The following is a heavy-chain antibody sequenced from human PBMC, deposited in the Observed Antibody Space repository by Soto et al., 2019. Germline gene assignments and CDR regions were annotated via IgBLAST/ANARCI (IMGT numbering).Heavy chain of an antibody. CDR2: FSNSFSVGNT. V-gene: IGHV3-23*01. J-gene: IGHJ4*02. CDR3: AKVFSPEGGNYFEY. Sequence: PGGALRLSNAAAGSSFRNYAMNGVRQAPGKCLGWVSVFSNSFSVGNTHYADSVKGRFTISRDNDKSTVFLEMNRLRAVETAVYYCAKVFSPEGGNYFEYWGQGTLVTVSS. CDR1: GSSFRNYA.